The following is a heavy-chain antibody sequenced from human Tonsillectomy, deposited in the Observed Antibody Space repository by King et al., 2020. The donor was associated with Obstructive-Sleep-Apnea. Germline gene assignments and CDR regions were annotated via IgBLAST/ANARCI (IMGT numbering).Heavy chain of an antibody. Sequence: QLQESGPGLVKPSETLSLTCTVSGYSISSDYYWGWIRQPPGKGLEWIATIYHSGSTYYNPSLKSRDTISVDTSKNQFSLRLRSVTAADTAVYYCARVGPSQTDYWGQGTLVTVSS. CDR1: GYSISSDYY. D-gene: IGHD3-16*01. CDR2: IYHSGST. V-gene: IGHV4-38-2*02. J-gene: IGHJ4*02. CDR3: ARVGPSQTDY.